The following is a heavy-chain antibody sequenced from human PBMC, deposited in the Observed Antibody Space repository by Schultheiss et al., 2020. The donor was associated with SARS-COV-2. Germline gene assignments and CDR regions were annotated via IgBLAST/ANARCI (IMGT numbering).Heavy chain of an antibody. CDR3: AREGTIVVVPAAIDAFDI. V-gene: IGHV4-34*01. CDR2: INHSGST. J-gene: IGHJ3*02. Sequence: SETLSLTCNVSGGSITNNYWSWVRQPPGKGLEWIGEINHSGSTNYNPSLKSRVTISVDTSKNQFSLKLSSVTAADTAVYYCAREGTIVVVPAAIDAFDIWGQGTMVTVSS. D-gene: IGHD2-2*02. CDR1: GGSITNNY.